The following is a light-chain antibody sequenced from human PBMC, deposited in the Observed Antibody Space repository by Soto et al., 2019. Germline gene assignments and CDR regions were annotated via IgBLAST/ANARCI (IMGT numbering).Light chain of an antibody. V-gene: IGLV2-14*01. J-gene: IGLJ1*01. Sequence: QSVLTQPASVSGSPGQSITISCTAASSDIGDFYFVSWYQHHPGKAPPLIIYEVSNRPSGVSHRFSASASGSTASLTISGLQAEDEAEYYCGSYTDTTYVFGTGTKVTVL. CDR1: SSDIGDFYF. CDR2: EVS. CDR3: GSYTDTTYV.